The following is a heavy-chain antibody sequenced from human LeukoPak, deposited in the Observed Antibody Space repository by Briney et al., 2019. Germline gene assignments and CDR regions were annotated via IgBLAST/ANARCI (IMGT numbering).Heavy chain of an antibody. J-gene: IGHJ6*03. Sequence: SETLSLTCTVSGGSISSSSYYWGWIRQPPGKGLEWIGYIYYSGSTNYNPSLKSRVTISVDTSKNQFSLKLSSVTAADTAVYYCARAGSTLDWFGGNYYYYYMDVWGKGTTVTVSS. D-gene: IGHD2-2*01. V-gene: IGHV4-61*05. CDR1: GGSISSSSYY. CDR2: IYYSGST. CDR3: ARAGSTLDWFGGNYYYYYMDV.